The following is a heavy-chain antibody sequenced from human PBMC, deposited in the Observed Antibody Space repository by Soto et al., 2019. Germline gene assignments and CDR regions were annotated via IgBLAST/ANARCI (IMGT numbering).Heavy chain of an antibody. CDR3: ARGVGATHPYIYYGMDV. D-gene: IGHD1-26*01. CDR1: GGTFSSSA. V-gene: IGHV1-69*01. J-gene: IGHJ6*02. Sequence: QVQLVQSGAEVKKPGSSVKVSCKASGGTFSSSAFSWVRQAPGQGLEWMGGIITMSGTTNYAQKFQGRVTITADESTSTAYVELRSLRSDDTAVYYCARGVGATHPYIYYGMDVWGQGTTVTVSS. CDR2: IITMSGTT.